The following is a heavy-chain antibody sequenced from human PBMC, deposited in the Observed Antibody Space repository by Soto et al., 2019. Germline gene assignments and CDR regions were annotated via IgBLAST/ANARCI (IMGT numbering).Heavy chain of an antibody. CDR1: GFTFSSYG. Sequence: GGSLRLSCAASGFTFSSYGMHWVRQAPGKGLEWVAVISYDGSNKYYADSVKGRFTISRDNSKNTLYLQMNSLRAEDTAVYYCAKDRSSSSKYYYYGMDVWGQGTTVTVSS. V-gene: IGHV3-30*18. CDR3: AKDRSSSSKYYYYGMDV. J-gene: IGHJ6*02. D-gene: IGHD6-6*01. CDR2: ISYDGSNK.